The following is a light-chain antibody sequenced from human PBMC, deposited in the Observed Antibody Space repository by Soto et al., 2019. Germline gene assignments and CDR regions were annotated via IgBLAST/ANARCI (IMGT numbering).Light chain of an antibody. CDR3: QQSYSTPLT. CDR1: QSTRSY. Sequence: DIQMTQSPSSLSASVGDRVTITCRASQSTRSYLNWYQQKSGKVPKLLIYAASSLQSGVPSRFSGSGSGTDFTLTISSLQPEDFATYYCQQSYSTPLTFGGGTKVDIK. CDR2: AAS. J-gene: IGKJ4*01. V-gene: IGKV1-39*01.